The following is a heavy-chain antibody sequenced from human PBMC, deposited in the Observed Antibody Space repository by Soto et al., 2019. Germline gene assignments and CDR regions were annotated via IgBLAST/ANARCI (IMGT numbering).Heavy chain of an antibody. Sequence: GSLSLSCTALGFTFSMYWMHWVRHVPGTGPAGVSRHSDDGSRADYAHSVQGRFTISRDNAKNTLYLEMHVLRADDTAVYYCTRGPRPSSVGTGAFWGQGTPVTVSS. CDR2: HSDDGSRA. V-gene: IGHV3-74*01. CDR3: TRGPRPSSVGTGAF. J-gene: IGHJ4*02. CDR1: GFTFSMYW. D-gene: IGHD3-10*01.